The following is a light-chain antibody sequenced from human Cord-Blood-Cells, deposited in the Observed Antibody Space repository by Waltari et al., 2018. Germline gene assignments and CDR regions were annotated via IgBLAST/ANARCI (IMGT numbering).Light chain of an antibody. Sequence: DIQMTQSPSSLSASVGDRVTITCRASQSISSYLNWYQQKPGKAPKLLVYAASSLQSGVPSSFSGSGSGTDCTLTISSLQPEDFATYYCQQSYRTPYTFGQGTKLEIK. CDR1: QSISSY. CDR3: QQSYRTPYT. CDR2: AAS. J-gene: IGKJ2*01. V-gene: IGKV1-39*01.